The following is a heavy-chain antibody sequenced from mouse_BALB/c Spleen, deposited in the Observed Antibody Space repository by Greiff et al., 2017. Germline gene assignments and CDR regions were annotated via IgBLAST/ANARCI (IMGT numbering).Heavy chain of an antibody. CDR3: ARENWAYAMDY. CDR1: GFTFSSFG. J-gene: IGHJ4*01. CDR2: ISSGSSTI. V-gene: IGHV5-17*02. Sequence: VQLQQSGGGLVQPGGSRKLSCAASGFTFSSFGMHWVRQAPEKGLEWVAYISSGSSTIYYADTVKGRFTISRDNPKNTLFLQMTSLRSEDTAMYYCARENWAYAMDYWGQGTSVTVSS. D-gene: IGHD4-1*01.